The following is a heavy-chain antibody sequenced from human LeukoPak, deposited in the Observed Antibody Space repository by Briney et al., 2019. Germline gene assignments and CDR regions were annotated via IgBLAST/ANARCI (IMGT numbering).Heavy chain of an antibody. CDR1: SGFFSGYY. CDR2: INHSGST. D-gene: IGHD6-13*01. V-gene: IGHV4-34*01. Sequence: PSETLSLTCAVYSGFFSGYYWSWIRQPQGKGLEWIGEINHSGSTNYNPSLKRRVTISVDTSKNQFSLKRSSVTAADTAVYYCARRYYSSSWYTYWGQGTLVTVS. J-gene: IGHJ4*02. CDR3: ARRYYSSSWYTY.